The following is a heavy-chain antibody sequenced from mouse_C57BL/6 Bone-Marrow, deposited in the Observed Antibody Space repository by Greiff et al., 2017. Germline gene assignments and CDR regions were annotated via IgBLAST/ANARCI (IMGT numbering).Heavy chain of an antibody. CDR2: ISNGGGST. CDR3: ARGWLLHAMDY. D-gene: IGHD2-3*01. Sequence: DVQLVESGGGLVQPGGSLKLSCAASGFTFSDYYMYWVRQTPEKRLEWVAYISNGGGSTYYPDTVKGRFTISRDNAKNTLYLQMSRLKSEDTAMYYCARGWLLHAMDYWGQGTSVTVSS. J-gene: IGHJ4*01. CDR1: GFTFSDYY. V-gene: IGHV5-12*01.